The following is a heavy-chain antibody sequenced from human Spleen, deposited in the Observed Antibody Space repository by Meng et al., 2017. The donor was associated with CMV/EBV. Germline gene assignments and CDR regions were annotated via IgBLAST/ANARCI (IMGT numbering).Heavy chain of an antibody. Sequence: GGSLRLSCAASGFTFSIYDMSWVRQAPGKGLEWVSLISGSGGTTYYADSVKGRFTISRDNSKSSLYLQVNSLRAEDTAVYYCARLYSSSSGKGMDVWGQGTTVTVSS. D-gene: IGHD6-6*01. CDR3: ARLYSSSSGKGMDV. CDR2: ISGSGGTT. J-gene: IGHJ6*02. CDR1: GFTFSIYD. V-gene: IGHV3-23*01.